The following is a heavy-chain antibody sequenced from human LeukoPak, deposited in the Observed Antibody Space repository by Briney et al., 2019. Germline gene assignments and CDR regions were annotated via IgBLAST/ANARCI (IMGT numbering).Heavy chain of an antibody. CDR3: AKAMGYYDNSGSDY. Sequence: PGGSLRLSCAASGFTFSSYAMSWVRQAPGKGLEWVSGISGRGGSTQYADSVKGRFTISRDSSKNTLYLQMNRLRAEDTAVYYCAKAMGYYDNSGSDYWGQGTLVTVSS. CDR1: GFTFSSYA. V-gene: IGHV3-23*01. D-gene: IGHD3-22*01. CDR2: ISGRGGST. J-gene: IGHJ4*02.